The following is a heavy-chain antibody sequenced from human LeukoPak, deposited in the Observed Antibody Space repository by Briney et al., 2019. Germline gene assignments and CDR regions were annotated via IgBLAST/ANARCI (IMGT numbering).Heavy chain of an antibody. CDR3: AIRYCSGGSCYGLDY. V-gene: IGHV1-69*13. J-gene: IGHJ4*02. Sequence: ASVKVSCKASGDTFSSYAISWVRQAPGQGLEWMGGIIPIFGTANYAQKFQGRVTITADESTSTAYMELSSLRSEDTAVYYCAIRYCSGGSCYGLDYWGQGTLVTVSS. CDR2: IIPIFGTA. D-gene: IGHD2-15*01. CDR1: GDTFSSYA.